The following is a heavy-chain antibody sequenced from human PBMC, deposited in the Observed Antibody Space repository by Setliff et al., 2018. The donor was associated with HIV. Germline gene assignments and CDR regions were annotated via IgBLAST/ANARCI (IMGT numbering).Heavy chain of an antibody. Sequence: GSLRLSCAASGFAFDNYCMTWVRQAPGKGLEWVSAISGSGDSTYYADFVEGRFTISRDNSENTLYLQMNSLRAEDTAVYYCAKRGGRDGYPEDCWGQGTLVTVSS. CDR1: GFAFDNYC. J-gene: IGHJ4*02. CDR3: AKRGGRDGYPEDC. V-gene: IGHV3-23*01. D-gene: IGHD5-12*01. CDR2: ISGSGDST.